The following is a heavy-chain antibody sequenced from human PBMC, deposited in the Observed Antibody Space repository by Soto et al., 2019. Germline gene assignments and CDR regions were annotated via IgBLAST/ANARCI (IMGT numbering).Heavy chain of an antibody. D-gene: IGHD6-19*01. Sequence: QVQLVQPGAEVKKPGASVKVSCKTSGYNFTTYGVSWVRQAPGQGLEWMGWISGHNGHTNYAQTFQGRVTMTTDTSTTTAYMELRSLRSDATAVYYCAWYQPYSTGYYYFDNWGQGTLAIVTS. CDR1: GYNFTTYG. J-gene: IGHJ4*02. CDR2: ISGHNGHT. V-gene: IGHV1-18*01. CDR3: AWYQPYSTGYYYFDN.